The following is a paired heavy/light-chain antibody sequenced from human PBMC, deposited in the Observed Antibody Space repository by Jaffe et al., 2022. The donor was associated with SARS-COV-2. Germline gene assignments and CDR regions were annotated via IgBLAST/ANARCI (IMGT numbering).Light chain of an antibody. Sequence: EIVMTQSPLSLSVTPGEPASISCSSSQSLLHSNRRNYLDWYLQKPGQSPQLLIHLGSSRASGVPDRFSGSGAGTHFTLRISRVEAEDIGIYYCMQTLQTPTFGPGTRVDIK. CDR1: QSLLHSNRRNY. CDR2: LGS. V-gene: IGKV2-28*01. CDR3: MQTLQTPT. J-gene: IGKJ3*01.
Heavy chain of an antibody. CDR3: AGTVVTRRGHFAYGMDV. V-gene: IGHV4-61*02. J-gene: IGHJ6*02. D-gene: IGHD2-21*02. CDR2: LSRSGDS. CDR1: GGSVSTSNYH. Sequence: QVQLQESGPGLVKPSQTVALTCTVSGGSVSTSNYHWNWIRQSAGKGLEWIGRLSRSGDSNYNASLKSRVTMSVDTSKNQFSLTLTSVTGADTAVYYCAGTVVTRRGHFAYGMDVWGQGITVTVSS.